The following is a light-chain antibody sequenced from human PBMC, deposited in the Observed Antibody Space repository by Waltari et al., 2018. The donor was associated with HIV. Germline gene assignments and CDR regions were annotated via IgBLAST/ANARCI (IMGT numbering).Light chain of an antibody. Sequence: EIVMTQSPATLSVSPGESATLSCRASQSVNNHLALYQQKPGQAPRLLISGASIRATGVPARFSGSGSGTDFTLTISSLQSEDFGIYYCQQYHKWPLTFGGGTKVEIK. J-gene: IGKJ4*01. CDR1: QSVNNH. CDR2: GAS. CDR3: QQYHKWPLT. V-gene: IGKV3-15*01.